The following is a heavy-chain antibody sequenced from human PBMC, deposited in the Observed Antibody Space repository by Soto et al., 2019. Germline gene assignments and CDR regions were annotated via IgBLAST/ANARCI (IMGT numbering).Heavy chain of an antibody. CDR2: IIPIFGTA. D-gene: IGHD1-26*01. Sequence: QVQLVQSGAEVKKPGSSVKVSCKASGGTFSSYAISWVRQAPGQGLEWMGGIIPIFGTANYAQKFQGRVTITADESTSTAYMELSSLRSGYTAVYYCARSYSGSYGALKHLDFRGQGTLVTVYS. CDR1: GGTFSSYA. V-gene: IGHV1-69*12. J-gene: IGHJ4*02. CDR3: ARSYSGSYGALKHLDF.